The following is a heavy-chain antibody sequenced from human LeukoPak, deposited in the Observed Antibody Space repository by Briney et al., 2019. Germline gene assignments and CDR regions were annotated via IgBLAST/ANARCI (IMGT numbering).Heavy chain of an antibody. CDR2: IYYSGST. D-gene: IGHD2-15*01. V-gene: IGHV4-59*01. J-gene: IGHJ6*03. Sequence: SETLSLTCTVSGGSISSYYWSWIRQPPGKGLEWIGYIYYSGSTNYNPSLKSRVTISVDTSKNQFSLKLSSVTAADTAVYYCARSVEGYCSGDNCYYYYYYMDVWGKGTTVTISS. CDR1: GGSISSYY. CDR3: ARSVEGYCSGDNCYYYYYYMDV.